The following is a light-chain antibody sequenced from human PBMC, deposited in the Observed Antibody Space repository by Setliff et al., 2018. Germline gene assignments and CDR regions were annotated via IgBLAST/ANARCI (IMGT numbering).Light chain of an antibody. CDR3: CSYAGSFTWV. CDR2: EVD. CDR1: SSDVGGYNY. J-gene: IGLJ3*02. V-gene: IGLV2-11*01. Sequence: QSVLTQPRSVSGSHGQSVTISCTGTSSDVGGYNYVSWYQQHPGKAPKLMIYEVDKRPSGVPDRFSGSKSGNTASLTISGLQTEDEVDYYCCSYAGSFTWVFGGGTQRTVL.